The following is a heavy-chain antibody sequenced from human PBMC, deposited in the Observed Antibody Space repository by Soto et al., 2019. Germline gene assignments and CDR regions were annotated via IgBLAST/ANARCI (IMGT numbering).Heavy chain of an antibody. V-gene: IGHV5-51*01. Sequence: GESLKISCKASGYSFTTYWIGWVRQMSGKGLEWMGIIYPSDSDTRYSPPFQGQATFSVDKSINTAYLQWRSLKASDTAIYYCARQYVSAATIPLLSYDYWGQGTPVTVSS. CDR3: ARQYVSAATIPLLSYDY. CDR2: IYPSDSDT. CDR1: GYSFTTYW. J-gene: IGHJ4*02. D-gene: IGHD5-12*01.